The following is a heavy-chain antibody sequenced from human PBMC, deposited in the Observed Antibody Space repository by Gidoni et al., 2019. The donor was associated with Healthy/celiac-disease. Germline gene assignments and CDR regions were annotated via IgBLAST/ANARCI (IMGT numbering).Heavy chain of an antibody. D-gene: IGHD2-2*01. CDR3: ARQRGIVVLPAAISEGWFDP. J-gene: IGHJ5*02. CDR1: GGSISRSSYY. Sequence: QLQLQESGPGLVKPSETLSPTCTVSGGSISRSSYYWGWIRQPPRKGLDWIGSISYSGSTYYHPSLKSRVTISVDTSKRQFSLKLSSVTAADTAVYYCARQRGIVVLPAAISEGWFDPWGQGTLVTVSS. CDR2: ISYSGST. V-gene: IGHV4-39*01.